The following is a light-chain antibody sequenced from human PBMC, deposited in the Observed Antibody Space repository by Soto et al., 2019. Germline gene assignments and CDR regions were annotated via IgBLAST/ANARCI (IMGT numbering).Light chain of an antibody. J-gene: IGLJ2*01. Sequence: QSALTQPASVSGSPGQSITISCTGTSSDVGGYNYVSWYQQHPGKGPKLMIYEVSNRPSGVSNRFSGSKSGNTASLTISGLQAEDGADYYCRSYTTSSTPVVFGGGTKLTVL. CDR2: EVS. V-gene: IGLV2-14*01. CDR3: RSYTTSSTPVV. CDR1: SSDVGGYNY.